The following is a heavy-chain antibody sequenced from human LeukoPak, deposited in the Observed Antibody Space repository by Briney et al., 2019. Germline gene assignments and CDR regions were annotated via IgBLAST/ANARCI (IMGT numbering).Heavy chain of an antibody. Sequence: GGSLRLSCAASGFTFSSYSMNWVRQAPGKGLEWVSSISSSSSYIYYADSVKGRFTISRDNAKNSLYLQMNSLRAEDTAVYYCARDRRGTSCHDYWGQGTPVTVSS. CDR3: ARDRRGTSCHDY. CDR2: ISSSSSYI. D-gene: IGHD2-2*01. J-gene: IGHJ4*02. V-gene: IGHV3-21*01. CDR1: GFTFSSYS.